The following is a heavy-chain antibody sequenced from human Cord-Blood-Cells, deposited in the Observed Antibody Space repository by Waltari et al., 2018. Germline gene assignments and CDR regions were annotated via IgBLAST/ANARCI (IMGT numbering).Heavy chain of an antibody. Sequence: EVQLVESGGGLIQPGGSLRLSCTASGFTVSSNYMSWVRQAPGKGLEWVSVIYSGGRTYYADSVKGRFTISRDNSKNTLYLQMNSLRAEDTAVYYCARALGILYYFDYWGQGTLVTVSS. CDR1: GFTVSSNY. D-gene: IGHD7-27*01. V-gene: IGHV3-53*01. CDR2: IYSGGRT. CDR3: ARALGILYYFDY. J-gene: IGHJ4*02.